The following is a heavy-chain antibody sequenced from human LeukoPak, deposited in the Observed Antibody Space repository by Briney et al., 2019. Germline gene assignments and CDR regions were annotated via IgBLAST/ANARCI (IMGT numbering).Heavy chain of an antibody. J-gene: IGHJ6*03. Sequence: SETLSLTCTVSGGSISSYYWSWIRQPAGKGLEWIGRIYTSGSTNYNPSLKSRVTMSVDTSKNQFSLKLSSVTAADTAVYYCARGLVVVPAANPSHYYYYMDVWGKGTTVTVSS. CDR3: ARGLVVVPAANPSHYYYYMDV. CDR2: IYTSGST. D-gene: IGHD2-2*01. V-gene: IGHV4-4*07. CDR1: GGSISSYY.